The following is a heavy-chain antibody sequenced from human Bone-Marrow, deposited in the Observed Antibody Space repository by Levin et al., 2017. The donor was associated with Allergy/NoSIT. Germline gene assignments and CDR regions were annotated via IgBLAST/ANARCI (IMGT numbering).Heavy chain of an antibody. CDR2: IKQDGSEN. V-gene: IGHV3-7*01. Sequence: SGGSLRLSCAASGFTFSSYWMSWVRQAPGKGLEWVANIKQDGSENYYVDSVKGRFTISRDNAKNSLYLQMNSLRAEDTAVYYGARDDVGPRRGSYYDYGMDGWGHGTTVTVSS. J-gene: IGHJ6*02. D-gene: IGHD1-26*01. CDR1: GFTFSSYW. CDR3: ARDDVGPRRGSYYDYGMDG.